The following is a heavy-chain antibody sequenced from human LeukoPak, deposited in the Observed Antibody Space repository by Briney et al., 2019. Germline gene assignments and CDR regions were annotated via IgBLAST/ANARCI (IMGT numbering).Heavy chain of an antibody. V-gene: IGHV4-39*07. CDR1: GGSISSSSYY. D-gene: IGHD3-22*01. J-gene: IGHJ5*02. CDR3: ARWRSGYYSYWFDP. Sequence: SETLSLTCTVSGGSISSSSYYWGWIRQPPGKGLEWIGSIYYSGSTYYNPSLKSRVTISVDTSKNQFSLKLSSVTAADTAVYYCARWRSGYYSYWFDPWGQGILVTVSS. CDR2: IYYSGST.